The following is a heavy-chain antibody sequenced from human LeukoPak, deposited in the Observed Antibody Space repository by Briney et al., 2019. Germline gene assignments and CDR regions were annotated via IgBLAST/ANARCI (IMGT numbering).Heavy chain of an antibody. D-gene: IGHD1-26*01. Sequence: SETLSLTCTVSGGSISSSSYYWGWIRQPPGKGLEWIGEINHSGSTNYNPSLKSRVTISVDTSKNQFSLKLSSVTAADTAVYYCARGHYRYYYYYYMDVWGKGTTVTVSS. CDR3: ARGHYRYYYYYYMDV. CDR2: INHSGST. CDR1: GGSISSSSYY. J-gene: IGHJ6*03. V-gene: IGHV4-39*07.